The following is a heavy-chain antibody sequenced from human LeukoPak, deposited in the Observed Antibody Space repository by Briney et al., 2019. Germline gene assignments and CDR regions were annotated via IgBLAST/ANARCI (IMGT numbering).Heavy chain of an antibody. Sequence: GRPLRLSCAASGFTVLTNDMTWVRQAPGKALEWVSVLSSDGNTKYADSVPGRFTVSRDNSKNTLYLEMNSLSPDDTAVYYCARGVEPLAANTLAYWGQGTLVTVSS. CDR2: LSSDGNT. V-gene: IGHV3-53*01. D-gene: IGHD1-14*01. J-gene: IGHJ4*02. CDR3: ARGVEPLAANTLAY. CDR1: GFTVLTND.